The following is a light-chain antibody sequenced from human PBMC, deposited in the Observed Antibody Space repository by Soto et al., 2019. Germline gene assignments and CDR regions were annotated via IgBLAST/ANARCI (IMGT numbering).Light chain of an antibody. V-gene: IGKV4-1*01. CDR2: WAS. CDR1: QTVLYSSNNMNY. J-gene: IGKJ4*01. CDR3: QQYFGAPLT. Sequence: EIVMTQSPDALAVSLGERATINCKSSQTVLYSSNNMNYLAWYQQKSGQPPKLLIYWASTRETGVPDRFSGSGSGTDFTLTISSLQAEAVAVYYCQQYFGAPLTFGGGTKVEIK.